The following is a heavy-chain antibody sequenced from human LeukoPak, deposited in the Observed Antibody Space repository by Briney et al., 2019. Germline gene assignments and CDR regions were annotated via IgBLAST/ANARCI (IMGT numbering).Heavy chain of an antibody. CDR1: GFTFSDYY. V-gene: IGHV3-11*05. CDR3: ARDLGDRGAFDI. CDR2: ISSISSYT. Sequence: PGGSLSHSCAASGFTFSDYYMSWIRQAPGKGLEWVSYISSISSYTNYADSVKGRFTISRDNAKNSLYLQMNSLRAEDTAVYYCARDLGDRGAFDIWGQGTMVTVSS. D-gene: IGHD3-10*01. J-gene: IGHJ3*02.